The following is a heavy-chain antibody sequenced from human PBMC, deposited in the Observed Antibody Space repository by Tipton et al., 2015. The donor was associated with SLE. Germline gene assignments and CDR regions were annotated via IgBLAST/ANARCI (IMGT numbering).Heavy chain of an antibody. CDR3: ARSMLTTKRVFDY. Sequence: LRLSCTVSGGSISSGGYYWSWIRQHPGKGLEWIGYTYSSGTTYYNPSLKSRVTISVDTSKNQFSLNLRSVTAADSAVYYCARSMLTTKRVFDYWGQGTLVTVSS. J-gene: IGHJ4*02. CDR1: GGSISSGGYY. D-gene: IGHD3-16*01. V-gene: IGHV4-31*03. CDR2: TYSSGTT.